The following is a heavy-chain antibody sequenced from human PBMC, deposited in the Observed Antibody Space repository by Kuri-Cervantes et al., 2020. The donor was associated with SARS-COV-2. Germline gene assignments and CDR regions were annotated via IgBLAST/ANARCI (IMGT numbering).Heavy chain of an antibody. CDR3: ARSLIAVAGEIDY. Sequence: GGSLRLSCAASGFTFSSYAMSWVRQAPGKGLEWVSSISSSSSYIYYADSVKGRFTISRDNAKNSLYLQMNSLRAEDTAVYYCARSLIAVAGEIDYWGQGTLVTVSS. CDR2: ISSSSSYI. J-gene: IGHJ4*02. CDR1: GFTFSSYA. D-gene: IGHD6-19*01. V-gene: IGHV3-21*01.